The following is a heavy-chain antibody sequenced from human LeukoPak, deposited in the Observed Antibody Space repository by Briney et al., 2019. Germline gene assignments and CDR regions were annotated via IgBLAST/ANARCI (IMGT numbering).Heavy chain of an antibody. Sequence: PGGSLRLSCAASGFTFSSYSMNWVRQAPGKGLEWVSSISSSSSYIYYADSVKGRFTISRDNAKNSLYLQMNNLRAEDTAVYYCARSASSTSRSAFDIWGQGTRVTASS. CDR1: GFTFSSYS. CDR2: ISSSSSYI. CDR3: ARSASSTSRSAFDI. V-gene: IGHV3-21*01. J-gene: IGHJ3*02.